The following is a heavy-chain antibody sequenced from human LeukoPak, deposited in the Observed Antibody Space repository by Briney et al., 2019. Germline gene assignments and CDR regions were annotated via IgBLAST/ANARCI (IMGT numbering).Heavy chain of an antibody. J-gene: IGHJ4*02. V-gene: IGHV4-39*01. CDR3: ARRNVLRYFDWFFDY. CDR2: IYYSGST. CDR1: GGSISSSSYY. D-gene: IGHD3-9*01. Sequence: SETLSLTCTVSGGSISSSSYYWGWIRQPPGKGLEWIGSIYYSGSTYYNPSLESRVTISVDTSKNQFSLKLSSVTAADTAVYYCARRNVLRYFDWFFDYWGQGTLVTVSS.